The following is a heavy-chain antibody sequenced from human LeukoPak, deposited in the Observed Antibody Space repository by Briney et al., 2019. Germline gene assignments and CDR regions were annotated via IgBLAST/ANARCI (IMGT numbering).Heavy chain of an antibody. D-gene: IGHD6-25*01. V-gene: IGHV3-53*01. CDR1: GFTFTSYA. J-gene: IGHJ4*02. CDR2: IYIGGIT. Sequence: GGSLRLSCVTSGFTFTSYAMSWVRQAPGKGLEWVSIIYIGGITYYADSVKGRFTISRDSSKNTLYLQMNSLRAEDTAVYYCTRDLSNGFDYWGQGTLVTVSS. CDR3: TRDLSNGFDY.